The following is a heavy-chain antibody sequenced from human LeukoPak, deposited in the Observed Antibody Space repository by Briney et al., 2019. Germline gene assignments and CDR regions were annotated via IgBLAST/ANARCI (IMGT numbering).Heavy chain of an antibody. J-gene: IGHJ4*02. CDR3: AKDRETYEYTFDY. CDR2: IKQDGSEK. CDR1: GFTFSSYW. D-gene: IGHD6-6*01. V-gene: IGHV3-7*01. Sequence: GGSLRLSCAASGFTFSSYWMSWVRQAPGKGLEWVANIKQDGSEKYYVDSVKGRFTISRDNAKNSLYLQMNSLRAEDTAVYFCAKDRETYEYTFDYWGQGTLVTVSS.